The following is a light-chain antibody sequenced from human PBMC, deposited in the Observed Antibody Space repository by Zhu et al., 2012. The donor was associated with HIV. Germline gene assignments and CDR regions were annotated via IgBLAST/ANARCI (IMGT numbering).Light chain of an antibody. CDR3: QQYSDWSQYT. CDR1: QSVSSD. V-gene: IGKV3-15*01. J-gene: IGKJ2*01. Sequence: EIVMTQSPATLSVSPGERATLSCRAGQSVSSDVAWYQHKRGQAPRLLIHGSSTRATGIPARFSGSGSGTEFSLTINNMQSEDFAIYYCQQYSDWSQYTFGQGTRLEMK. CDR2: GSS.